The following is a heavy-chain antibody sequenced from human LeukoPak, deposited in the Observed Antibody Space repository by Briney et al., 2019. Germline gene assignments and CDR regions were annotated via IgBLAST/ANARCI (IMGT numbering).Heavy chain of an antibody. CDR3: ASGMNYGDAAYFDY. CDR2: IYSGGST. V-gene: IGHV3-66*02. D-gene: IGHD4-17*01. CDR1: GFTVSSNY. Sequence: GGSLRLSCAASGFTVSSNYMSWVRQAPGKGLEWVSVIYSGGSTYYADSVKGRFTISRDNSKNTLYLQMNSLRAEDTAVYYWASGMNYGDAAYFDYWGQGTLVTVSS. J-gene: IGHJ4*02.